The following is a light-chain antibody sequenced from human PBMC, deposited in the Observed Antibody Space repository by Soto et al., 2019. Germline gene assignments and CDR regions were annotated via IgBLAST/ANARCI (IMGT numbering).Light chain of an antibody. CDR3: CSFAGRYIYV. CDR2: DVT. V-gene: IGLV2-11*01. Sequence: QSALTQPRSVSGSPGQSVTISCTGASSDVGGYNYVSWYQQHPGKAPKVMIYDVTKRPSGVSDRFSGSKSANTASLTISGLQAEDEADYYCCSFAGRYIYVFGTGTKLNVL. J-gene: IGLJ1*01. CDR1: SSDVGGYNY.